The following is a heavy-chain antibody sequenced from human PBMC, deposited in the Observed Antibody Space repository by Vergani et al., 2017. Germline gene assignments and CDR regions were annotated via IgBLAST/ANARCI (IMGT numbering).Heavy chain of an antibody. J-gene: IGHJ3*02. CDR2: IYYSGST. V-gene: IGHV4-30-4*01. CDR3: ARLMSLVTAQDAFDI. Sequence: QVQLQESGPGLVKPSQTLSLTCTVSGGSISSGDYYWSWIRQPPGKGLEWIGYIYYSGSTNYNPSLKSRVTISVDTSKNQFSLKLSSVTAADTAVYYCARLMSLVTAQDAFDIWGQGTMVTVSS. CDR1: GGSISSGDYY. D-gene: IGHD2-21*02.